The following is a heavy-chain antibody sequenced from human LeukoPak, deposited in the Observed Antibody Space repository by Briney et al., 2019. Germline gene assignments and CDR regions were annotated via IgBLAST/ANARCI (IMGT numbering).Heavy chain of an antibody. V-gene: IGHV1-69*05. CDR1: VPTFTSYA. Sequence: GSSVKVSCKATVPTFTSYAINWVRQAPGQGLAWMGGFIPILGSPTYAQQFQGRVTFTTDESTYTAYMELSNLRSDDTAVFYCAGFFYDSSGAAFDLWGQGTMVTVSS. CDR2: FIPILGSP. D-gene: IGHD3-22*01. J-gene: IGHJ3*01. CDR3: AGFFYDSSGAAFDL.